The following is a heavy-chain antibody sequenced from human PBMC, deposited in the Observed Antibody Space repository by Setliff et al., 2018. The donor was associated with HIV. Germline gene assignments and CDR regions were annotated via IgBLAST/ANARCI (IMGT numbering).Heavy chain of an antibody. CDR3: ARDEVIVVVPAGPIVDYFDY. Sequence: SETRPRTCSVAGACISSYYWSWIRQPPGKGLEWIWYISPTGNTNYKPSLKSRVTISPDKSKNQCSLNVRSVTAEDTAVYYCARDEVIVVVPAGPIVDYFDYWGQGTLVTVSS. CDR1: GACISSYY. J-gene: IGHJ4*02. D-gene: IGHD2-2*01. CDR2: ISPTGNT. V-gene: IGHV4-59*01.